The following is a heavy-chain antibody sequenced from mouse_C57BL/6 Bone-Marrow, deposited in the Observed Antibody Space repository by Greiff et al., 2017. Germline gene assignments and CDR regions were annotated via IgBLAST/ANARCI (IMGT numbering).Heavy chain of an antibody. J-gene: IGHJ1*03. CDR2: LYPRSGNT. CDR1: GYTFTSYG. CDR3: ARETTIVAHWYFDV. V-gene: IGHV1-81*01. D-gene: IGHD1-1*01. Sequence: QVQLQQSGAELARPGASVKLSCKASGYTFTSYGISWVKQRTGQGLEWIGELYPRSGNTYYNEKFKGKATLNADKSSSTASMELRSQTSEDSAIYFGARETTIVAHWYFDVWGTGTTVTVSS.